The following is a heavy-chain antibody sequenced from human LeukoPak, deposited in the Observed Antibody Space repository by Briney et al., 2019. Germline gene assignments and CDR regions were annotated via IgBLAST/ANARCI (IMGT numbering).Heavy chain of an antibody. Sequence: GGSLRLFCAASGFTFSSYAVSWVRHAPGKGLEWVSAISGRGGSKYYADSVKGRLTISRDNSKNTLYLQINSLRAEDKAVYYCAKDADYDFWSGQYDAFDIWGQGTMVTVSS. J-gene: IGHJ3*02. CDR3: AKDADYDFWSGQYDAFDI. D-gene: IGHD3-3*01. V-gene: IGHV3-23*01. CDR1: GFTFSSYA. CDR2: ISGRGGSK.